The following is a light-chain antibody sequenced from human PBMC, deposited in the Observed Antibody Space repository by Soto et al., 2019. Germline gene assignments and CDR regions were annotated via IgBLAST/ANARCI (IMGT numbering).Light chain of an antibody. CDR1: SGSVSSTNY. V-gene: IGLV8-61*01. CDR3: VLYMSGISV. CDR2: DTK. Sequence: QTVVTQEPSFSVCPGGTVTLTCGLSSGSVSSTNYPTWYQQSPGQTPRTLIYDTKTRSSGVPDRFSGSLLGNKAALTITGAQAKDESDYYFVLYMSGISVFGGGTKLTVL. J-gene: IGLJ3*02.